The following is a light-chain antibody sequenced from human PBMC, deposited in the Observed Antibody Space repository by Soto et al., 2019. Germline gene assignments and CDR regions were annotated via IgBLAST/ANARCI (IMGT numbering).Light chain of an antibody. V-gene: IGKV3-20*01. J-gene: IGKJ4*01. CDR3: QQYGTSPRLT. Sequence: EIVLTQSPGSLSLSPGQSATLSCRASQNIDNSFLAWYQHKPGQAPRFLIYGASSSAAGVPDRFSGSGSGTDFTLTISRVEPEDSAIYYCQQYGTSPRLTFGGGTKVEI. CDR1: QNIDNSF. CDR2: GAS.